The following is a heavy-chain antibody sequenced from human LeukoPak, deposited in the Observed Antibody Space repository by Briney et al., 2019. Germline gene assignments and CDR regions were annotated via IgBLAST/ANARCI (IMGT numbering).Heavy chain of an antibody. V-gene: IGHV5-10-1*01. J-gene: IGHJ1*01. CDR3: ARGSYYDSSGLH. Sequence: GESLKISCKASGYSFTTYWISWVRQMPGKGLEWMGRIDPSDSYTNYSPSFQGHATISADKSISTAYLQWSSLKASDTGMYYCARGSYYDSSGLHWGQGTLVTVSS. D-gene: IGHD3-22*01. CDR1: GYSFTTYW. CDR2: IDPSDSYT.